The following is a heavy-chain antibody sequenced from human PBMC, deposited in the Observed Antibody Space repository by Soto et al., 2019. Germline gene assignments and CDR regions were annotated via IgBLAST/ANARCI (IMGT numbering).Heavy chain of an antibody. CDR1: GYTFTSYV. CDR2: INAGNGNT. V-gene: IGHV1-3*01. CDR3: ASGSLYGSGSYPVDY. J-gene: IGHJ4*01. D-gene: IGHD3-10*01. Sequence: GASVKVSCKASGYTFTSYVIHWVRQAPGQGLEWMGRINAGNGNTKYSQKFQGRVTLTRDTSASTAYMELSGLRSDDTAVYYCASGSLYGSGSYPVDYWGQGTLVTVS.